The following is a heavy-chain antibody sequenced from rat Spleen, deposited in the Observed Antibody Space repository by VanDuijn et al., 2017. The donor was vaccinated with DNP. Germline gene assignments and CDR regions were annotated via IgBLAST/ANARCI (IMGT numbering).Heavy chain of an antibody. Sequence: EVQLVESGGGLVQPGRSLKLSCAASGFTFSYYGMAWVRQAPKKGLEWVASISASGGSTSYRDSVKGRLTISRDNTKSILYLQMDSLRSEDTATFYCTTDFERGYWGQGVMVTVSS. V-gene: IGHV5-19*01. J-gene: IGHJ2*01. CDR1: GFTFSYYG. D-gene: IGHD1-11*01. CDR3: TTDFERGY. CDR2: ISASGGST.